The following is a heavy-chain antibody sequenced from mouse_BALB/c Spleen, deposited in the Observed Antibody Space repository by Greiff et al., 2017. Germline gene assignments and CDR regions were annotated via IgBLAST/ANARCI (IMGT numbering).Heavy chain of an antibody. CDR2: ISSGGST. Sequence: VQLKESGGGLVKPGGSLKLSCAASGFTFSSYAMSWVRQTPEKRLEWVASISSGGSTYYPDSVKGRFTISRDNARNILYLQMSSLRSEDTAMYYCAREDDYDEGWFAYWGQGTLVTVSA. CDR1: GFTFSSYA. CDR3: AREDDYDEGWFAY. D-gene: IGHD2-4*01. J-gene: IGHJ3*01. V-gene: IGHV5-6-5*01.